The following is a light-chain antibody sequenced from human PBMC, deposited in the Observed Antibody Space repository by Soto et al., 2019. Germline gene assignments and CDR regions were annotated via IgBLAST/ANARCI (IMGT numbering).Light chain of an antibody. CDR1: QTINTW. V-gene: IGKV1-5*01. CDR2: DAS. Sequence: MTQSPSTLSASVGDRVTIPCRASQTINTWLAWYQQKPGKAPKLLIYDASSLDSGVPSRFSGSGSETELTLTISGLQPDDFATYYCQQYDSSSPTFGQGTKVDIK. J-gene: IGKJ1*01. CDR3: QQYDSSSPT.